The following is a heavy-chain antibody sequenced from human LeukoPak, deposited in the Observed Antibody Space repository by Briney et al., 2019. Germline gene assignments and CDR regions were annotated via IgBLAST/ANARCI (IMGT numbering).Heavy chain of an antibody. V-gene: IGHV2-5*02. CDR1: GFSLSTSGAG. J-gene: IGHJ5*02. Sequence: SGPTLVKPTQTLTLTCSFSGFSLSTSGAGVGWIRQPPGKALEWLALIYWDDDKRYSPSLKSRLTITKDTSKNQVVLTMTNMDPGDTATYYCAHSRVVPAVNTWFDPWGQGTLVTVSS. CDR3: AHSRVVPAVNTWFDP. CDR2: IYWDDDK. D-gene: IGHD2-2*01.